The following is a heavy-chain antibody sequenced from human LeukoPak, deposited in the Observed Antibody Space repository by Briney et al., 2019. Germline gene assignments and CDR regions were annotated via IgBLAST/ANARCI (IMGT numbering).Heavy chain of an antibody. J-gene: IGHJ4*02. Sequence: SQTLSLTCTVSGGSISSGGYYWSWIRQLPEKGLEWIGYIYYSGSTYYNLSLKSRVTISVDTSKKQFSLKLSSVTAADTAVYYCARVSGRGYLSYYFDYWGQGTLVTVSS. CDR1: GGSISSGGYY. CDR3: ARVSGRGYLSYYFDY. CDR2: IYYSGST. V-gene: IGHV4-31*03. D-gene: IGHD2/OR15-2a*01.